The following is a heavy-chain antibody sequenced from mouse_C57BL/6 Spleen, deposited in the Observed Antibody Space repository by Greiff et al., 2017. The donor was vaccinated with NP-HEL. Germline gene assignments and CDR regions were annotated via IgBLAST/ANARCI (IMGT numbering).Heavy chain of an antibody. V-gene: IGHV5-16*01. CDR1: GFTFSDYY. CDR3: ARDRSGFAY. J-gene: IGHJ3*01. D-gene: IGHD3-2*02. Sequence: EVKVVESEGGLVQPGSSMKLSCTASGFTFSDYYMAWVRQVPEKGLEWVANINYDGSSTYYLDSLKSRFIISRDNAKNILYLQMSSLKSEDTATYYCARDRSGFAYWGQGTLVTVSA. CDR2: INYDGSST.